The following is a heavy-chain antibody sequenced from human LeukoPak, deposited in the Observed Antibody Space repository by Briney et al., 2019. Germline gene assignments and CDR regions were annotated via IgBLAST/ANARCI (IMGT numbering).Heavy chain of an antibody. Sequence: GGSLRLSCAASRFTFSSYGMNWVRQAPGKGLEWVSYISSSTIYYADSVKGRFTISRDNAKNSLYLQMNSLRAEDTAVYYCARDSAHAFDIWGQGTMVTVSS. CDR1: RFTFSSYG. J-gene: IGHJ3*02. CDR2: ISSSTI. V-gene: IGHV3-48*01. CDR3: ARDSAHAFDI.